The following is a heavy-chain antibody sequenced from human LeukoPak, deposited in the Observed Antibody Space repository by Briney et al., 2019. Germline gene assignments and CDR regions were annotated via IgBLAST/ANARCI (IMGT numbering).Heavy chain of an antibody. Sequence: SETLSLTCTVSGGSISSYYWGWIRQPPGKGLEWIGSIYYSGSTYYNPSLKSRVTISVDTSKNQFSLKLSSVTAADTAVYYCVSGYSYGPADYWGQGTLVTVSS. CDR3: VSGYSYGPADY. CDR1: GGSISSYY. J-gene: IGHJ4*02. CDR2: IYYSGST. V-gene: IGHV4-39*01. D-gene: IGHD5-18*01.